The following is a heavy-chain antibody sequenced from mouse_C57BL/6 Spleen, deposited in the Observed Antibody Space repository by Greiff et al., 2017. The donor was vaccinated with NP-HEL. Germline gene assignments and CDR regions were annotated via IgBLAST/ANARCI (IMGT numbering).Heavy chain of an antibody. CDR1: GFSFNTYA. D-gene: IGHD2-3*01. J-gene: IGHJ4*01. CDR2: IRSKSNNYAT. Sequence: EVHLVESGGGLVQPKGSLKLSCAASGFSFNTYAMNWVRQAPGKGLEWVARIRSKSNNYATYYADSVKDRFTISRDDSESMLYLQMNNLKTEDTAMYYCVRHEGWLGGMDYWGQGTSVTVSS. CDR3: VRHEGWLGGMDY. V-gene: IGHV10-1*01.